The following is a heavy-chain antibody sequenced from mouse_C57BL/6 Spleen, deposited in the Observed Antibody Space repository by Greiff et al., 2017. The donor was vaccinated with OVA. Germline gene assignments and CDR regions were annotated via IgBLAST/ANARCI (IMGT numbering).Heavy chain of an antibody. CDR3: ARRGDDYDDASYAMDY. J-gene: IGHJ4*01. CDR2: IDPSDSYT. Sequence: QVQLQQPGAELVMPGASVKLSCKASGYTFTSYWMHWVKQRPGQGLEWIGEIDPSDSYTNYNQKFKGKSTLTVDKSSSTAYMQLSSLTSEDSAVYYCARRGDDYDDASYAMDYWGQGTSVTVSS. CDR1: GYTFTSYW. D-gene: IGHD2-4*01. V-gene: IGHV1-69*01.